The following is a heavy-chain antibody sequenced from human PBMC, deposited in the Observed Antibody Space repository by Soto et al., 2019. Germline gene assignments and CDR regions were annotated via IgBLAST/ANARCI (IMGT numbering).Heavy chain of an antibody. CDR1: GYTFTSYG. Sequence: ASVKNSCKASGYTFTSYGISWVRQAPGQGLEWMGWISAYNGNTNYAQKLQGRVTMTTDTSTSTAYMELRSLRSDDTAVYYCARRIVGATDDAFDIWGQGTMVTVSS. D-gene: IGHD1-26*01. V-gene: IGHV1-18*01. CDR2: ISAYNGNT. J-gene: IGHJ3*02. CDR3: ARRIVGATDDAFDI.